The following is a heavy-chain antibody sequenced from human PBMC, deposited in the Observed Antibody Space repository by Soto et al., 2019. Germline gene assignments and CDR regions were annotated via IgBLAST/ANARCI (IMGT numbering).Heavy chain of an antibody. CDR2: ISGDGVHT. CDR1: GFTFSRYW. Sequence: GSLRLSCATSGFTFSRYWIHWVRQAPGEGLVWVSRISGDGVHTDYAESVKGRFTVSRDIAKSTGYLQMNNLRAEDTAIYYCARLGFVGEGDFWGQGILVTV. D-gene: IGHD3-16*01. J-gene: IGHJ4*02. V-gene: IGHV3-74*01. CDR3: ARLGFVGEGDF.